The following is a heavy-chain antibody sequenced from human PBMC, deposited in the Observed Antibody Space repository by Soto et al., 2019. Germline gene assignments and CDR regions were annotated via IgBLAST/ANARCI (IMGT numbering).Heavy chain of an antibody. V-gene: IGHV3-33*01. Sequence: QVDLVESGGGVVQPGTSLRLSCAASGFTFRTYGMHWVRQAPGKGLEWVAVIWSNEKNKDYRDSVKGRFTISRDNSKNTLYLHMDSLTADDTAIYYCAGDRGMGGLYDFDFWGQGTVVTVAS. J-gene: IGHJ4*02. D-gene: IGHD1-26*01. CDR2: IWSNEKNK. CDR3: AGDRGMGGLYDFDF. CDR1: GFTFRTYG.